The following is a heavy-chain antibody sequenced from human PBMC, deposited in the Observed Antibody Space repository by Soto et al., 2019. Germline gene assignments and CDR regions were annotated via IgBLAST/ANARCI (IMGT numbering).Heavy chain of an antibody. D-gene: IGHD3-9*01. J-gene: IGHJ4*02. CDR1: GYTFTGYY. CDR2: INPNSGGT. V-gene: IGHV1-2*04. Sequence: ASVKVSCKASGYTFTGYYMHWVRQAPGQGLEWMGWINPNSGGTNYAQKFQGWVTMTRDTSISTAYMELSRLRSDDTAVYYCVRATHLYDILTGYYTQTFFDYWGQGTLVTVSS. CDR3: VRATHLYDILTGYYTQTFFDY.